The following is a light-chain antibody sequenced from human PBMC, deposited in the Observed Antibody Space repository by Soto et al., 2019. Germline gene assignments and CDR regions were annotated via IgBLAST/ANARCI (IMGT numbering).Light chain of an antibody. V-gene: IGLV4-69*01. CDR1: SGHGSYA. CDR3: QTWGTGIWV. Sequence: QSVLTQSPSASASLGASVKLTCTLSSGHGSYAIAWHQQQPEKGPRYLMKLNSDGSHSKGDGIPDRFSGSSSGAERYLTISSLQAEDEADYYCQTWGTGIWVFGGGTKLTVL. CDR2: LNSDGSH. J-gene: IGLJ3*02.